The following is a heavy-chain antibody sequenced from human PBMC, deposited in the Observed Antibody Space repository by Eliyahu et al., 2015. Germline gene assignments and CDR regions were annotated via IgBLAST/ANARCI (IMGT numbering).Heavy chain of an antibody. J-gene: IGHJ4*02. CDR3: ARADSGTDSFDS. V-gene: IGHV4-31*03. CDR1: GGSISNGNFY. D-gene: IGHD1-1*01. Sequence: QLQLQESGPGLVKPSQTLSLTCTVPGGSISNGNFYWSWIRQQPGKGLEWIGYPHYTGGTYYNPSLKSRVTISVDTSKNQFSLRLKSVTAADTAVYYCARADSGTDSFDSWGQGTLVTVSS. CDR2: PHYTGGT.